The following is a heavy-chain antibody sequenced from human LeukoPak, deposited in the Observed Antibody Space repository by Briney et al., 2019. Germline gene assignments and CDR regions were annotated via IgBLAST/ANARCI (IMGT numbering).Heavy chain of an antibody. J-gene: IGHJ4*02. Sequence: GGALEISCKGSGYILTSCWIGWVRDLPGKSLGRVGVSYPGDSDTRYSPSFQGQATISADKSISTAYLQWSSLQASDTAMYYCARQRAGYDFWSGHYGNFDYWGQGTLVTVSS. V-gene: IGHV5-51*01. CDR2: SYPGDSDT. CDR1: GYILTSCW. CDR3: ARQRAGYDFWSGHYGNFDY. D-gene: IGHD3-3*01.